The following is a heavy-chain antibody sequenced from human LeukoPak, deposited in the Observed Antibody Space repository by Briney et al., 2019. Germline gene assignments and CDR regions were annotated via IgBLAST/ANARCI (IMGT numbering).Heavy chain of an antibody. D-gene: IGHD3-22*01. V-gene: IGHV4-39*01. CDR1: GGSISSSSYY. Sequence: SETLSLTCTVSGGSISSSSYYWGWIRQPPGKGLEWIGSIYYSGSTYYNPSLKSRVTISVDTSKNQFSLKLSSVTAADTAVYYCATLSYDSKSDYWGQGTLVTVSS. J-gene: IGHJ4*02. CDR3: ATLSYDSKSDY. CDR2: IYYSGST.